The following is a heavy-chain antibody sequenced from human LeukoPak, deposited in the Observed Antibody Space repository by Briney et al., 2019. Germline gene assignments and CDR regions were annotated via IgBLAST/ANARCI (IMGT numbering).Heavy chain of an antibody. Sequence: PSETLSLTCTVSGGSISSCYWSWIRQPPGKGLEWIGYIYYSGSTNYNPSLKSRVTTSVDTSKNQFSLKLSSVTAADTAVYYCARVGDFWSGQELDYWGQGTLVTVSS. V-gene: IGHV4-59*01. CDR2: IYYSGST. CDR1: GGSISSCY. CDR3: ARVGDFWSGQELDY. D-gene: IGHD3-3*01. J-gene: IGHJ4*02.